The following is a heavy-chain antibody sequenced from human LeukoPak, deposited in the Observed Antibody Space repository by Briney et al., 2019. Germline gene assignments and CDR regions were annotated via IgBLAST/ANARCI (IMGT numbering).Heavy chain of an antibody. V-gene: IGHV4-59*08. CDR3: AGITMALGGMDV. J-gene: IGHJ6*02. Sequence: SETLSLTCTVSGGSISSYYWSWIRQPPGKGLEWIGYIYYSGSTNYNPSLKSRVTISVDTSKNQFSLKLSSVTAADTAVYYCAGITMALGGMDVWGQGTTVTVSS. CDR1: GGSISSYY. CDR2: IYYSGST. D-gene: IGHD3-10*01.